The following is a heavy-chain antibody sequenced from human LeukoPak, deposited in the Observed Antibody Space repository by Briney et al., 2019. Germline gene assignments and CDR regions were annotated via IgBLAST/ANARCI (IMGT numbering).Heavy chain of an antibody. D-gene: IGHD4-17*01. V-gene: IGHV2-5*01. J-gene: IGHJ4*02. CDR1: GFSLSTSGVG. Sequence: SGPTLVNPTQTLTLTCTFSGFSLSTSGVGVGWIRQPPGKALEWLALIYWNDDKRYSPSLKSRVPITKDTSTNQVVLTMTNMDPVDTSTYYCAHRRREGTVTTGFDYCGQGTLVTVSS. CDR2: IYWNDDK. CDR3: AHRRREGTVTTGFDY.